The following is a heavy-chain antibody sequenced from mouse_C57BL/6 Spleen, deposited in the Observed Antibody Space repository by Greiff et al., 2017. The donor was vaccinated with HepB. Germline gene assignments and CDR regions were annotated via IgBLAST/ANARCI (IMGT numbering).Heavy chain of an antibody. Sequence: ESGPGLVKPSQSLSLTCSVTGYSITSGYYWNWIRQFPGNKLEWMGYISYDGSNNYNPSLKNRISITRDTSKNQFFLKLNSVTTEDTATYYCARRDYYGSSVDYWGQGTTLTVSS. CDR1: GYSITSGYY. V-gene: IGHV3-6*01. CDR3: ARRDYYGSSVDY. CDR2: ISYDGSN. J-gene: IGHJ2*01. D-gene: IGHD1-1*01.